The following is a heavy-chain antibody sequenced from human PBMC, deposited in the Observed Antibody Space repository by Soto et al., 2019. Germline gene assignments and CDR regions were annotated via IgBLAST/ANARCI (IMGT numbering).Heavy chain of an antibody. CDR2: IFQSGGT. CDR3: ARDMSGCSSSDCYLSGWFDP. V-gene: IGHV4-30-2*01. CDR1: GAPITSGAYS. J-gene: IGHJ5*02. D-gene: IGHD2-21*02. Sequence: QLQLRESGSGLVKPSQTLSLTCTVSGAPITSGAYSWSWIRQPPGKGREGFGSIFQSGGTHYNPSLKSRVTISVDRSKNHFSLQLTSLTAADTAVYYCARDMSGCSSSDCYLSGWFDPWGPGTLVTVSS.